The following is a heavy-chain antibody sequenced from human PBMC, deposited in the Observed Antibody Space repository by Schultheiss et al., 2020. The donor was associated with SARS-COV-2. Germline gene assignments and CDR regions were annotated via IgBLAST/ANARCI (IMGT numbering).Heavy chain of an antibody. V-gene: IGHV4-39*07. CDR2: IYYSGST. J-gene: IGHJ4*02. CDR1: GGSISSSSYY. Sequence: SQTLSLTCTVSGGSISSSSYYWGWIRQPPGKGLEWIGSIYYSGSTYYNPSLKSRVTISVDTSKNQFSLKLSSVTAADTAMYYCARGGAARRGTFDYWGRGTLVTVSS. CDR3: ARGGAARRGTFDY. D-gene: IGHD6-6*01.